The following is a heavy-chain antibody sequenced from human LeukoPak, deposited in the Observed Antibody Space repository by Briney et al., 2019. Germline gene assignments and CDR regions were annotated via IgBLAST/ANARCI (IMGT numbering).Heavy chain of an antibody. CDR2: ISTTGSTI. V-gene: IGHV3-11*01. D-gene: IGHD1-26*01. CDR3: ARGWGYFDY. J-gene: IGHJ4*02. CDR1: GFTFSDYY. Sequence: PGRSLRLSCAASGFTFSDYYMSWIRQAPGKGLEWLSYISTTGSTIYYADSVKGHFTLSRDNAKNSLYLQVNSLRPEDTAVYYCARGWGYFDYWGQGTPVTVSS.